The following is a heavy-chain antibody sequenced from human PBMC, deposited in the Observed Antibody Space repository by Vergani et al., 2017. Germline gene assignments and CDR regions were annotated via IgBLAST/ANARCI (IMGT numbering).Heavy chain of an antibody. V-gene: IGHV4-34*01. Sequence: QVQLQQWGAGLLKPSETLSLTCAVYGASFSGYYWSWIRQPPGKGLEWIGEINHSGSTNYNPSLKSRVTISVDTSKNQFSLKLSSVTAADTAVYYCAIGIWLRPFDYWGQGTLVTVSS. CDR3: AIGIWLRPFDY. D-gene: IGHD5-24*01. CDR2: INHSGST. J-gene: IGHJ4*02. CDR1: GASFSGYY.